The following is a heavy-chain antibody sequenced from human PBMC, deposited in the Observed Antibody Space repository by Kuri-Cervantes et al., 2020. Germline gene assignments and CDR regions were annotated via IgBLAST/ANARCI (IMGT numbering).Heavy chain of an antibody. D-gene: IGHD6-19*01. Sequence: GESLKISCAASGFTFSNAWMSWVRQAPGKGLEWVGRIKSKTDGGTTDYAAPVKGRFTMSRDDPKNTLYLQMDSLITEDTAVYYCTTEFKEQWLSRVYWGQGTLVTVSS. J-gene: IGHJ4*02. CDR1: GFTFSNAW. V-gene: IGHV3-15*01. CDR2: IKSKTDGGTT. CDR3: TTEFKEQWLSRVY.